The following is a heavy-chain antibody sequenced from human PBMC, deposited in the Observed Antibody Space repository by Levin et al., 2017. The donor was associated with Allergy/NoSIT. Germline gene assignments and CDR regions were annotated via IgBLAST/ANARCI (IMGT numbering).Heavy chain of an antibody. J-gene: IGHJ4*02. CDR3: AREHSSGWYTDY. CDR2: ISYDGSNK. Sequence: GGSLRLSCAASGFTFSSYAMHWVRQAPGKGLEWVAVISYDGSNKYYADSVKGRFTISRDNSKNTLYLQMNSLRAEDTAVYYCAREHSSGWYTDYWGQGTLVTVSS. D-gene: IGHD6-19*01. CDR1: GFTFSSYA. V-gene: IGHV3-30-3*01.